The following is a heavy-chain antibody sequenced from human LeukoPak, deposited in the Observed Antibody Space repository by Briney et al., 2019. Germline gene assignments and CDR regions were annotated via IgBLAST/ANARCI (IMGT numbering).Heavy chain of an antibody. V-gene: IGHV1-46*01. J-gene: IGHJ3*02. Sequence: ASVKVSCKASGYTFTSYYMHWVRQAPGQGLEWMGIINPSGGSTSYAQKFQGRVTMTRDTSTSTVYMELSSLRSEDTAVYYCARDLRDYNWNDVRAFDIWGQGTMVTVSS. D-gene: IGHD1-1*01. CDR3: ARDLRDYNWNDVRAFDI. CDR2: INPSGGST. CDR1: GYTFTSYY.